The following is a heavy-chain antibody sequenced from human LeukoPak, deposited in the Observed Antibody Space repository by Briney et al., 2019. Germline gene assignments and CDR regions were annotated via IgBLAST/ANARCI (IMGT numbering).Heavy chain of an antibody. CDR2: IYTSGST. V-gene: IGHV4-61*02. Sequence: SETLSLTCTVSGGSINSGSYYWRWIRQPAGTGLEWIGRIYTSGSTSYNPPLKSRVTISVDTSKSQFTPKLTFVTAADTAVYYSAIGPPYGGNPGPFDIWGQGTMVTVSS. J-gene: IGHJ3*02. D-gene: IGHD4-23*01. CDR3: AIGPPYGGNPGPFDI. CDR1: GGSINSGSYY.